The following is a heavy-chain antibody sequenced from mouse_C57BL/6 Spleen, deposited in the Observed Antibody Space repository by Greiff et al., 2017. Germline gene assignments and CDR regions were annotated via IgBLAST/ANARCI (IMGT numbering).Heavy chain of an antibody. J-gene: IGHJ3*01. CDR2: IDPSDSGT. Sequence: QVQLQQPGAELVRPGSSVKLSCKASGYTFTSYWMHWVKQRPIQGLEWIGNIDPSDSGTHYNQKFKDKATLTVDKSSSTAYMQLSSLTSEDAAVYYCARDDDSYDGTAWLAYWGQGTLVTVSA. CDR3: ARDDDSYDGTAWLAY. CDR1: GYTFTSYW. V-gene: IGHV1-52*01. D-gene: IGHD2-12*01.